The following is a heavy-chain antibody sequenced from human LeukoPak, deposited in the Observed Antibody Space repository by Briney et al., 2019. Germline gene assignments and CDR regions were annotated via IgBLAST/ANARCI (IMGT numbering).Heavy chain of an antibody. Sequence: SETLSLTCTVSGGSISSGSYYWSWIRQPAGKGLEWIGRIYTSGSTNYNPSLKSRFTISVDTSKNQFSLKLSSVTAADTAVYYCAREWLYSENWFDPWGQGTLVTVSS. D-gene: IGHD3-22*01. CDR2: IYTSGST. CDR3: AREWLYSENWFDP. V-gene: IGHV4-61*02. J-gene: IGHJ5*02. CDR1: GGSISSGSYY.